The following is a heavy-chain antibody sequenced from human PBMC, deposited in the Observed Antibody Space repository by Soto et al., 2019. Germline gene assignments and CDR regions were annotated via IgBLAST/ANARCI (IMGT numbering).Heavy chain of an antibody. D-gene: IGHD3-3*01. J-gene: IGHJ6*02. CDR2: IDPSDSYT. Sequence: PGESLKISCKGFGYSFTSDWISWVRQMPGKGLEWMGRIDPSDSYTNYNPSFQGHVTISADKSISTAYLQWSSLKASDTAIYYCARISNDFWSGYHTMDVWGQGTTVTVSS. CDR1: GYSFTSDW. V-gene: IGHV5-10-1*01. CDR3: ARISNDFWSGYHTMDV.